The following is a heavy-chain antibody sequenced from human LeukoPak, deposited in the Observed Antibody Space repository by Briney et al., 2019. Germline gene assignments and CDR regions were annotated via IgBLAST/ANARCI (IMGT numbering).Heavy chain of an antibody. Sequence: GGSLRLSCAASAFTFSNSAMGWVRQAPGKGLEWVSIISGPGGSPYYADSVKGRFTISRDNSKNTLDLQMNSLRAEDTAVYYCAKERYSSSSLFAVTPFDYWGQGARVTISS. D-gene: IGHD2-2*01. CDR3: AKERYSSSSLFAVTPFDY. CDR1: AFTFSNSA. J-gene: IGHJ4*02. V-gene: IGHV3-23*01. CDR2: ISGPGGSP.